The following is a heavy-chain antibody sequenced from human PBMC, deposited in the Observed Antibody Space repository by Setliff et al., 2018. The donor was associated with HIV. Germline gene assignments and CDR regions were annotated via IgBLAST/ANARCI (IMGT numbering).Heavy chain of an antibody. D-gene: IGHD3-3*01. Sequence: ASVKVSCKASGYSFTDYFMHWVRQAPGQGLEWMGRVNPNSGDTNYAQKFQGRVTMTRHTSIRTAYMELSRLTSDDTAVYSCAREGDVLSGYYVNWFDPWGQGTRVTVS. J-gene: IGHJ5*02. CDR2: VNPNSGDT. CDR1: GYSFTDYF. V-gene: IGHV1-2*06. CDR3: AREGDVLSGYYVNWFDP.